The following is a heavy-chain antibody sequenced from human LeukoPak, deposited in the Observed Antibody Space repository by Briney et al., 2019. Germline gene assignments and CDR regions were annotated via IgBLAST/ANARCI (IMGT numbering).Heavy chain of an antibody. Sequence: GASVKVSCKASGYTFTGYYMHWARQAPGQGLEWMGWINPNSGGTNYAQKFQGRVTMTRDTSISTAYMELSRLRSDDTAVYYCARAREEDIVVVVAAISDYWGQGTLVTVSS. CDR2: INPNSGGT. CDR1: GYTFTGYY. CDR3: ARAREEDIVVVVAAISDY. V-gene: IGHV1-2*02. D-gene: IGHD2-15*01. J-gene: IGHJ4*02.